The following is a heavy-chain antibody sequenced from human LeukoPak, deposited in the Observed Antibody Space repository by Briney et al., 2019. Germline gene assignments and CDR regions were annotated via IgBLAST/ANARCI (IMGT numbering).Heavy chain of an antibody. V-gene: IGHV4-39*07. CDR2: IYYSGST. Sequence: NPSETLSLTCTVSGGSISSSSYYWGWIRQPPGKGLEWIGSIYYSGSTYYNPSLQSRVTISVDTSKNQFSLKLSSMTDADTDVYYCARVLLEYYHDSSGYWAFDYWGQGTLVTVSS. J-gene: IGHJ4*02. CDR1: GGSISSSSYY. CDR3: ARVLLEYYHDSSGYWAFDY. D-gene: IGHD3-22*01.